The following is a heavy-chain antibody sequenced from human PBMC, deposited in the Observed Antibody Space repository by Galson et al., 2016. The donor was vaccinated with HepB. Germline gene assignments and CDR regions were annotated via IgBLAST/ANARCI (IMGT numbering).Heavy chain of an antibody. D-gene: IGHD6-19*01. CDR1: GFSFSASW. CDR3: AKCSVYSTGWCNSLDP. J-gene: IGHJ5*02. CDR2: IRAGGGDT. Sequence: SLRLSCAASGFSFSASWMSWVRQAPGKGLEWVSSIRAGGGDTYYPDSVKGRFTTSRDMSKNTLYLQMGSLRAEDTAVYYCAKCSVYSTGWCNSLDPWGQGTLVIVSS. V-gene: IGHV3-23*01.